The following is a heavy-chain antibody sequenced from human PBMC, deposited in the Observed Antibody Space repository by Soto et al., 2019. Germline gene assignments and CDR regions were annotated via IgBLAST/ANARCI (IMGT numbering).Heavy chain of an antibody. CDR1: GFTFSSYA. D-gene: IGHD3-3*01. Sequence: GGSLRLSCAASGFTFSSYAMSWVRQAPGKGLEWVSAISGSGGSTYYADSVKGRFTISRDNSKNTLYLQMNRLRAEDTAVYYCAKYDVRDFWSGYYFDYWGQGTLVTVSS. CDR3: AKYDVRDFWSGYYFDY. V-gene: IGHV3-23*01. J-gene: IGHJ4*02. CDR2: ISGSGGST.